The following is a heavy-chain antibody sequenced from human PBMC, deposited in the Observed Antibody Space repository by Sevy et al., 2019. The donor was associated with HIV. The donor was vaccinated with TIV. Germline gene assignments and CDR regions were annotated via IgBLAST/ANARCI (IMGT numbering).Heavy chain of an antibody. CDR3: AREVASSSWSRGFDY. CDR1: GFTFSSYG. V-gene: IGHV3-33*01. D-gene: IGHD6-13*01. J-gene: IGHJ4*02. CDR2: IWNYGSNK. Sequence: GGSLRLSCAASGFTFSSYGMHWVRQAPGKGLEWVAVIWNYGSNKYYADSVKGRFTISRDNSKITLYLQMNSLRAEDTAVYYCAREVASSSWSRGFDYWGQGTLVTVSS.